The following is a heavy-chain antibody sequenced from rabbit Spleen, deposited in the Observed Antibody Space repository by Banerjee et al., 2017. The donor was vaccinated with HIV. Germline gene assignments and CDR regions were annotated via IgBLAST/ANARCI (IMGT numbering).Heavy chain of an antibody. D-gene: IGHD2-1*01. CDR2: INYGST. V-gene: IGHV1S45*01. Sequence: QEQLVESGGGLVQPGGSLKLSCKASGFDFSSYGVSWVRQAPGKGLEWIACINYGSTWYATWAKGRFTISRTSSTTVTLQMTTLTAADTATYFCARGTADITFGNDLWGPGTLVTVS. CDR3: ARGTADITFGNDL. CDR1: GFDFSSYG. J-gene: IGHJ6*01.